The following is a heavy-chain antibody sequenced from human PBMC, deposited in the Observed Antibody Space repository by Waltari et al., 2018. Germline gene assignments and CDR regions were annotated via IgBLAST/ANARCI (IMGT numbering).Heavy chain of an antibody. Sequence: VQLVESGGALVQPGGSLRLSCVGSGFTFGSYWMHWVRQVPGKGLIWVSRIKTDGSTADYVDSVKGRITISRDNADNTMYLQMNSLRAEDTAVYYCARGGSGGTYGLFDYWGQGTLVTVSS. CDR3: ARGGSGGTYGLFDY. V-gene: IGHV3-74*01. D-gene: IGHD2-15*01. CDR2: IKTDGSTA. J-gene: IGHJ4*02. CDR1: GFTFGSYW.